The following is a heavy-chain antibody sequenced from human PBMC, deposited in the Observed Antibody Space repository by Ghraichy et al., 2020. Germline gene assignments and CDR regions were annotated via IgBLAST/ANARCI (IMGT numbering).Heavy chain of an antibody. CDR2: IYYSGST. J-gene: IGHJ3*02. V-gene: IGHV4-59*01. D-gene: IGHD3-16*01. Sequence: SETLSLTCTVSGGSISSYYWSWIRQPPGKGLEWIGYIYYSGSTNYNPSLKSRVTISVDTSKNQFSLKLSSVTAADTAVYYCATPTRLGTDAFDIWGQGTMVTVSS. CDR3: ATPTRLGTDAFDI. CDR1: GGSISSYY.